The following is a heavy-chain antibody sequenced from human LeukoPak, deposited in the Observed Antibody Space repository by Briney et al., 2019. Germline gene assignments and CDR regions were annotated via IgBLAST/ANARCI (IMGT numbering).Heavy chain of an antibody. CDR3: ARSSSSWLYYYYGMDV. V-gene: IGHV3-11*03. J-gene: IGHJ6*02. CDR2: ISSSSSYT. D-gene: IGHD6-13*01. CDR1: GFTFSDYY. Sequence: PGGSLRLSCAASGFTFSDYYMSWIRQAPGKGLEWVSYISSSSSYTNYADSVKGRFTISRDNAKNSLYLQMKSLRAEDTAVYYCARSSSSWLYYYYGMDVWGQGTTVTVSS.